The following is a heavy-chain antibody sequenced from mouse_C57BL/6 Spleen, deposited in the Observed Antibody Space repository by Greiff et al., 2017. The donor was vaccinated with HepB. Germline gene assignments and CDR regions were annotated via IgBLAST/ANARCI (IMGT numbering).Heavy chain of an antibody. J-gene: IGHJ1*03. V-gene: IGHV1-15*01. CDR2: IDPETGGN. D-gene: IGHD2-13*01. CDR1: GYTFTDYE. Sequence: QVQLQQSGAELVRPGASVTLSCKASGYTFTDYEMHWVKQTPVHGLEWIGAIDPETGGNAYNQKFKGKAILTADKSSSTAYMELRSLTSEDSAVYYCTRGGSCDEYFDVWGTGTTVTVSS. CDR3: TRGGSCDEYFDV.